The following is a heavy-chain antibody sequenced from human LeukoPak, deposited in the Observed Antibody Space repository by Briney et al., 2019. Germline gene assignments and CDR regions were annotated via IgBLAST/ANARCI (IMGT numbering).Heavy chain of an antibody. CDR1: GGSFSGYY. CDR2: INHSGST. CDR3: ARGPPAKPGTGYYYGMDV. V-gene: IGHV4-34*01. D-gene: IGHD2-2*01. Sequence: AETLSLTCAVYGGSFSGYYWSWIRQPPGKGLEWIGEINHSGSTNYNPSLKSRVTISVDMSKNQFSLKLSSVTAADTAVYYCARGPPAKPGTGYYYGMDVWGQGTTVTVSS. J-gene: IGHJ6*02.